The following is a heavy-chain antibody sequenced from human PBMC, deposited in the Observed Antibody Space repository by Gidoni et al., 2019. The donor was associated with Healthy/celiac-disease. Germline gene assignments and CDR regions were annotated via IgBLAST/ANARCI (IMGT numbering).Heavy chain of an antibody. V-gene: IGHV3-21*01. Sequence: EVQLVESGGGLVKPGGSLRLTCAASGFTFSSYSMNWVRQAPGKGLEWVSSISSSSSYIYYADSVKGRFTISRDNAKNSLYLQMNSLRAEDTAVYYCARDTHNWSSYARMDVWGKGTTVTVSS. CDR3: ARDTHNWSSYARMDV. J-gene: IGHJ6*04. CDR1: GFTFSSYS. D-gene: IGHD2-2*01. CDR2: ISSSSSYI.